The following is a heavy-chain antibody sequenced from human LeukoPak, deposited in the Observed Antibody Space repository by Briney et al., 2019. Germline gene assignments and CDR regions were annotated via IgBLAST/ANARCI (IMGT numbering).Heavy chain of an antibody. CDR2: ISGSGGTT. D-gene: IGHD6-13*01. V-gene: IGHV3-23*01. J-gene: IGHJ3*01. CDR3: AKDRSSSSWFDGYDF. CDR1: GFIFSTCA. Sequence: GGSLRLPCTASGFIFSTCAMSWVRQAPGKGLEWVSAISGSGGTTYYADSVKGRFTISRDNSKNTLFLQMNSLRAEDTAVYYCAKDRSSSSWFDGYDFWGQGTMVTVSS.